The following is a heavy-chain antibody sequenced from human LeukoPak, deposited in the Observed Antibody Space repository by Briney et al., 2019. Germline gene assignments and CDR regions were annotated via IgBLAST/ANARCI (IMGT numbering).Heavy chain of an antibody. CDR1: GFTFSYYG. J-gene: IGHJ5*02. D-gene: IGHD3-22*01. Sequence: LPGGSLRLSCAASGFTFSYYGMHWVRQVPGKGLEWVAGIQYDGSKQYYGDSVKGRFTISRDNSENRLYLQMNNLRAEDTAVYHCARDPDTSGHYSWFDPWGQGTLVTVSS. CDR2: IQYDGSKQ. CDR3: ARDPDTSGHYSWFDP. V-gene: IGHV3-33*05.